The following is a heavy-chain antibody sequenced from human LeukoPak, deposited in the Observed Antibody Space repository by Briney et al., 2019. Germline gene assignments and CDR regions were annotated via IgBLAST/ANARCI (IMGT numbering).Heavy chain of an antibody. J-gene: IGHJ4*02. CDR3: ARDSYGGY. D-gene: IGHD2-21*01. CDR2: IYTGGST. CDR1: GFTVSSNY. Sequence: GGSLRLSSAASGFTVSSNYMSWVRQAPGKGLEWVSVIYTGGSTYYADSVKGRFTISRDNSKNTLYLQMNSLRVDDTAMYYCARDSYGGYWGQGTLVTVSS. V-gene: IGHV3-53*01.